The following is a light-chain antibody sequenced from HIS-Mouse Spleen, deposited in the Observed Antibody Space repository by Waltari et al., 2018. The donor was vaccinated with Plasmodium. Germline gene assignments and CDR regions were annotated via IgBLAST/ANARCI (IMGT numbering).Light chain of an antibody. V-gene: IGKV3-11*01. CDR3: QQRSNWPRVLT. CDR1: QSLSSY. CDR2: GAS. Sequence: EIVLTQSPATLSLSPGERATLSCRASQSLSSYLAWYQQKPGQAPRLLIYGASNRATGIPARFSGSGSGTDFTLTISSLEPEDFAVYYCQQRSNWPRVLTFGGGTKVEIK. J-gene: IGKJ4*01.